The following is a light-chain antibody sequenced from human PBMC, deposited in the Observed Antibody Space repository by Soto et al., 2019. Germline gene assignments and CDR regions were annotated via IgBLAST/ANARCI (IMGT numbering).Light chain of an antibody. CDR1: QTVRIN. V-gene: IGKV3-15*01. J-gene: IGKJ1*01. CDR2: GAS. Sequence: EIVMTQSPATLSVSPGERATLPCRPSQTVRINLAWYQQKPGQAPRLLIYGASTRATGIPARFSGRGSGTEFTLTISSLQSEDVAVYYCQQYNNWPPWTFGQGTKVEIK. CDR3: QQYNNWPPWT.